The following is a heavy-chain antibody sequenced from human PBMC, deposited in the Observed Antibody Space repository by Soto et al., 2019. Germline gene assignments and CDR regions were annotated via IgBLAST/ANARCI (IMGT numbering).Heavy chain of an antibody. V-gene: IGHV3-66*01. CDR2: IQSGGPT. CDR1: GFTFSRYW. CDR3: ARDDVLCDGGRCYGVPLDG. D-gene: IGHD2-15*01. Sequence: PGGSLRLSCAASGFTFSRYWMSWVRQAPGKGLEWVSLIQSGGPTYYADSVKGRFTISRDTSENTLHLQMDSLRAEDTAVYYCARDDVLCDGGRCYGVPLDGWGKGTTVTVSS. J-gene: IGHJ6*04.